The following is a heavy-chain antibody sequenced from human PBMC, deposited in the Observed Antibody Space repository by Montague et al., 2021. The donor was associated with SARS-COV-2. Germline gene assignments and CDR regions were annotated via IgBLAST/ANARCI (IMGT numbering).Heavy chain of an antibody. CDR2: INHSGRT. V-gene: IGHV4-34*01. CDR1: GGSFSGYY. D-gene: IGHD3-10*01. CDR3: ARGARQGYGFRLGSFDS. J-gene: IGHJ4*02. Sequence: ETLSLTCAVYGGSFSGYYCNWIRQPPGKGLEWIGEINHSGRTNYNPSLTRRVTMSVDTSTNQFSLKLSSVTAADTAVYYCARGARQGYGFRLGSFDSWGQGTLVTVSS.